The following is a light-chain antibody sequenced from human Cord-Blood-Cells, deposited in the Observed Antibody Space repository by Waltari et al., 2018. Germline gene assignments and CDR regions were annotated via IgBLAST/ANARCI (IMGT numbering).Light chain of an antibody. Sequence: EIVLTQSPATLSVSPGERATLSCRASQRVSSNLAWYQQKPGHAPRLLIYGASPRATGIPARFSGSASGTEFTLTISSLQSEDFAVYYCQQYNNWPPLTFGGGTKVEIK. CDR1: QRVSSN. CDR3: QQYNNWPPLT. CDR2: GAS. V-gene: IGKV3-15*01. J-gene: IGKJ4*01.